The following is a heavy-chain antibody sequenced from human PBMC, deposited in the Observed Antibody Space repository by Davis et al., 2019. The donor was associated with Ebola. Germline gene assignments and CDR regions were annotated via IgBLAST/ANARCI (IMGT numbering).Heavy chain of an antibody. CDR2: ISGSGGST. CDR1: GFTFRSYA. D-gene: IGHD2-2*01. Sequence: PGGSLRLSCEASGFTFRSYAMSWVRQAPGKGLEWVSGISGSGGSTYYADSVKGRFTISRANSKNTLYVQMNSLRAEETAVYYCARGRGVTDIVLRPAAMHYWYFDFWGRGTLVTVSS. V-gene: IGHV3-23*01. J-gene: IGHJ2*01. CDR3: ARGRGVTDIVLRPAAMHYWYFDF.